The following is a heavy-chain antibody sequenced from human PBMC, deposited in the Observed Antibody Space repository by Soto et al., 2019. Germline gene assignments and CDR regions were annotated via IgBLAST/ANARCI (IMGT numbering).Heavy chain of an antibody. CDR2: ISGSGGST. V-gene: IGHV3-23*01. CDR3: AKDYYYGSGSYSYYYMDV. D-gene: IGHD3-10*01. CDR1: GFTFSSYA. J-gene: IGHJ6*03. Sequence: GGSLRLSCAASGFTFSSYAMSWVHQAPGKGLEWVSAISGSGGSTYYADSVKGRFTISRDNSKNTLYLQMNSLRAEDTAVYYCAKDYYYGSGSYSYYYMDVWGKGTTVTVSS.